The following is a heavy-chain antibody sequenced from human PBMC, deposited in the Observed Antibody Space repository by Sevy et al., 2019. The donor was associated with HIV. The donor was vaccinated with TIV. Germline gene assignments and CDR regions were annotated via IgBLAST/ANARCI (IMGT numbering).Heavy chain of an antibody. CDR2: IYYTGTT. V-gene: IGHV4-39*01. Sequence: SENLSLTCSVSGDSIDSYGSYWGWIRQPPGKGLEWIGSIYYTGTTYYNPSLKSRATISVDTSKNEFSLKMTSVTAADTAVYYCASEGVAVDAFDIRGQGTMVTVSS. CDR1: GDSIDSYGSY. D-gene: IGHD5-12*01. CDR3: ASEGVAVDAFDI. J-gene: IGHJ3*02.